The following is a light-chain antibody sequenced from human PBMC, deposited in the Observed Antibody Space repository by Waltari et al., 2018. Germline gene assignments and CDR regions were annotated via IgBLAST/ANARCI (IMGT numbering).Light chain of an antibody. J-gene: IGLJ3*02. CDR2: DVS. Sequence: QSALTQPASVSGSPGQSIIISCTGTSDDVGAYAFVSWYQQHPGKAPTLMIYDVSNRPSGVSRRFSGSKSGNTASLTISGLQAEDEAHYYCCSYTTIRTWVFGGGTKLTVL. CDR3: CSYTTIRTWV. CDR1: SDDVGAYAF. V-gene: IGLV2-14*03.